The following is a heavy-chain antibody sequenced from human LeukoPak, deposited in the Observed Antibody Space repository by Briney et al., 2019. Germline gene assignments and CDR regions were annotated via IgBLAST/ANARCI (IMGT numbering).Heavy chain of an antibody. J-gene: IGHJ4*02. Sequence: ASVTDSPTCSGYTFTVYYMDWVRPAPGQGLEWKGWINPNSGGTNYAQKFQGRDTMTRDKSISTAYMELSRLRAEDTAVYCCARGQRETSAFVYWGQGTLVTVSS. CDR2: INPNSGGT. V-gene: IGHV1-2*02. D-gene: IGHD1-1*01. CDR1: GYTFTVYY. CDR3: ARGQRETSAFVY.